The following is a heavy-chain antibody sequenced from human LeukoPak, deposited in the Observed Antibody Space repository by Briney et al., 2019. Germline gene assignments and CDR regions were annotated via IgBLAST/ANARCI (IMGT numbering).Heavy chain of an antibody. J-gene: IGHJ4*02. Sequence: GGSLRLSCAASGFTFSSYGMHWVRQAPGKGLEWVAFIRYDGSNRYYADSVKGRFTISRDNSKNTLYLQMNSLRAEDTAVFYCAKAYLAAINSFFDYWGQGTLVTVSS. CDR3: AKAYLAAINSFFDY. CDR1: GFTFSSYG. V-gene: IGHV3-30*02. D-gene: IGHD2-2*01. CDR2: IRYDGSNR.